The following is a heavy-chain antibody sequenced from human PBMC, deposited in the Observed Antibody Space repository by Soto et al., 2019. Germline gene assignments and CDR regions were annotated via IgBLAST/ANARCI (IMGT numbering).Heavy chain of an antibody. J-gene: IGHJ4*02. CDR3: AGGRVVTRYGDY. D-gene: IGHD2-15*01. V-gene: IGHV1-46*01. Sequence: QVQLVQSGAEVKKPGASVKVSCKASGYTFTSYYMHWVRQAPGQGLEWMGIINPSGGSTSYAQKFQGRVTMTRDTCTSTLYMELSSRRSEDTAVYYCAGGRVVTRYGDYWGQGTLVTVSS. CDR2: INPSGGST. CDR1: GYTFTSYY.